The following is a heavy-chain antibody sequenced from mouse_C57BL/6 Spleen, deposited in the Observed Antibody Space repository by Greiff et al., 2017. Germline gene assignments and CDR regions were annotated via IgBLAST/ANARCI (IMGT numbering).Heavy chain of an antibody. Sequence: QVQLQQSGAELVRPGTSVKVSCKASGYAFTNYLIEWVKQRPGQGLEWIGVINPGSGGTNYNEKFKGKATLTADKSSSTAYMQLSSLTSEDSAVYFCASEPGSSQPHYYAMDYWGQGTSVTVSS. CDR2: INPGSGGT. CDR1: GYAFTNYL. D-gene: IGHD1-1*01. V-gene: IGHV1-54*01. CDR3: ASEPGSSQPHYYAMDY. J-gene: IGHJ4*01.